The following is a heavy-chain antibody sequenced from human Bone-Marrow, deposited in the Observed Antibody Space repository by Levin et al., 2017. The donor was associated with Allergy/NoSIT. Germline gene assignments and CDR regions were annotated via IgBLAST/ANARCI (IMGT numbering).Heavy chain of an antibody. J-gene: IGHJ4*02. D-gene: IGHD3-10*01. Sequence: GESLKISCAASGFTFSSYAMHWVRQAPGKGLEWVAVISYDGSNKYYADSVKGRFTISRDNSKNTLYLQMNSLRAEDTAVYYCASRPYGSGSYALDYWGQGTLVTVSS. CDR1: GFTFSSYA. CDR3: ASRPYGSGSYALDY. CDR2: ISYDGSNK. V-gene: IGHV3-30-3*01.